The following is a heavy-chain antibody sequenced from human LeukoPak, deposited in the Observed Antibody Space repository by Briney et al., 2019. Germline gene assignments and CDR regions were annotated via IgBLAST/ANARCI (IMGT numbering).Heavy chain of an antibody. CDR1: GRPISSGNYY. CDR3: ARDRDFDSSGYDLDGGPLTLEY. Sequence: SETLSLTCTVSGRPISSGNYYWTWIRQPPGGGLEWIEYIYHTGYIFYNPSLKSRVALSVDTSRNQFSLKLNSVTAADTAVYFCARDRDFDSSGYDLDGGPLTLEYWGQGSLVTVSS. D-gene: IGHD3-22*01. J-gene: IGHJ4*02. CDR2: IYHTGYI. V-gene: IGHV4-30-4*08.